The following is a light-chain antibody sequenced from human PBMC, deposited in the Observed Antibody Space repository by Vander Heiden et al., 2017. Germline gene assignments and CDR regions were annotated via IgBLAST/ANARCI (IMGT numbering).Light chain of an antibody. CDR3: GTWDTSLSVVV. V-gene: IGLV1-51*01. Sequence: QPVFTQPPSVSAAPGQKVTISCSGSSSNIGSIYVSWYQQLPGTAPKLLIYDNNKRPPGIPDRFSGSKSGTSATLGITGVQTGDEADYYCGTWDTSLSVVVFGGGTKLTVL. CDR1: SSNIGSIY. CDR2: DNN. J-gene: IGLJ2*01.